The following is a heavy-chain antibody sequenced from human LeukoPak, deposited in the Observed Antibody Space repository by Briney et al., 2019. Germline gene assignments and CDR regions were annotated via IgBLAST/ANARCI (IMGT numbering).Heavy chain of an antibody. Sequence: SETLSLTCTVSGGSISSGDYYWSWIRQPPGKGLEWIGYIYYSGITYYNPSLKSRVTISVDTSKNQFSLKLSSVTAADTAVYYCARATNVPAFDIWGQGTMVTVSS. D-gene: IGHD2-8*01. V-gene: IGHV4-30-4*08. CDR3: ARATNVPAFDI. J-gene: IGHJ3*02. CDR1: GGSISSGDYY. CDR2: IYYSGIT.